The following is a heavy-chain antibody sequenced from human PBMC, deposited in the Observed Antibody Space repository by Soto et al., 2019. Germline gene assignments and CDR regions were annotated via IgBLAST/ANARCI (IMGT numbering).Heavy chain of an antibody. V-gene: IGHV3-7*01. J-gene: IGHJ4*02. CDR2: IKQDGSEK. CDR1: GFTFSSYW. CDR3: ARSLVRATPDS. D-gene: IGHD1-26*01. Sequence: GGSLRLSCAASGFTFSSYWMSWVRQAPGKGLEWVANIKQDGSEKYYVDSVKGRFTVSRANAQNSLYLQMNSLRAEDTAVYYCARSLVRATPDSWGQGTLVTVSS.